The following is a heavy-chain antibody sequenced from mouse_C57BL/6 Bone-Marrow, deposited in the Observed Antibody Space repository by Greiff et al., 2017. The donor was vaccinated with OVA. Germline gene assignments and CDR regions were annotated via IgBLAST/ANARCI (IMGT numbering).Heavy chain of an antibody. CDR1: GYSITSGYY. J-gene: IGHJ3*01. CDR2: ISYDGSN. Sequence: EVQLVESGPGLVKPSQSLSLTCSVTGYSITSGYYWNWIRQFPGNKLEWMGYISYDGSNNYNPSLKNRISITRDTSKNQFFLKLNSVTTEDTATYDCARDQGNLAWFAYWGQGTLVTVSA. D-gene: IGHD2-1*01. V-gene: IGHV3-6*01. CDR3: ARDQGNLAWFAY.